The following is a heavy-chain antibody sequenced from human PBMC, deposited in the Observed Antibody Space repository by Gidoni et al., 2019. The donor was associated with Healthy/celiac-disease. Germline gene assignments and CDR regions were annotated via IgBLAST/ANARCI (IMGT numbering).Heavy chain of an antibody. V-gene: IGHV3-23*01. CDR3: AMSIGYSYGFSNY. CDR2: ISGSGGST. D-gene: IGHD5-18*01. J-gene: IGHJ4*02. CDR1: GFTFSSYA. Sequence: EVQLLESGGGLVQPGGSLRLSCAASGFTFSSYAMSWVRQAPGKGLAWVSAISGSGGSTYYADSVKGRFTISRDNSKNTLYLQMNSLRAEDTAVYYCAMSIGYSYGFSNYWGQGTLVTVSS.